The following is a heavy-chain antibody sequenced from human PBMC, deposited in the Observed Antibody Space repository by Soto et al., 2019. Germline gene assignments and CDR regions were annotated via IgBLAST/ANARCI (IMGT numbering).Heavy chain of an antibody. CDR2: ISGSGGSS. D-gene: IGHD6-13*01. Sequence: PGGSLRLSCAASGFAFSTYAMTWVRQAPGKGLEWVSVISGSGGSSYYADSVKGRFTISRDNSKNTLFLQMNGLRAEDTAVYYCAKVTKRAAAGRYEYYKYGMDVWGQGTTATVSS. CDR1: GFAFSTYA. J-gene: IGHJ6*02. V-gene: IGHV3-23*01. CDR3: AKVTKRAAAGRYEYYKYGMDV.